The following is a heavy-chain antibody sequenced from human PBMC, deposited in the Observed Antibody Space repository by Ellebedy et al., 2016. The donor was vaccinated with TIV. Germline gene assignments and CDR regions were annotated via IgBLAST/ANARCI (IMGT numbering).Heavy chain of an antibody. D-gene: IGHD3-10*01. CDR2: IYRGGST. J-gene: IGHJ6*02. CDR3: ARVLDYYGLGSLGGLDV. V-gene: IGHV3-66*01. Sequence: GESLKISCTASGFTFGDYAMSWVRQAPGKGLEWVSVIYRGGSTYYADSVKDRFTISRDNSKNTLYLHMSSLRAEDTAVYYCARVLDYYGLGSLGGLDVWGQGTTVTVSS. CDR1: GFTFGDYA.